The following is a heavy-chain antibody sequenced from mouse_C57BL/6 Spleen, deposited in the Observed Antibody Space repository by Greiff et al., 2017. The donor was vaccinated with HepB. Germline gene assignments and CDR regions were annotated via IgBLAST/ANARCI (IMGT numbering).Heavy chain of an antibody. CDR3: ARIYDGYYWFAY. V-gene: IGHV8-12*01. J-gene: IGHJ3*01. D-gene: IGHD2-3*01. CDR1: GFSLSTSGMG. Sequence: VKLVESGPGILQSSQTLSLTCSFSGFSLSTSGMGVSWIRQPSGKGLEWLAHIYWDDDKRYNPSLKSRLTISKDTSRNQVFLKITSVDTADTATYYCARIYDGYYWFAYWGQGTLVTVSA. CDR2: IYWDDDK.